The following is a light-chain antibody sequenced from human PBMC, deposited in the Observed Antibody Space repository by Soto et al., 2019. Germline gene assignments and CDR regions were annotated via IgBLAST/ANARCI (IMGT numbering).Light chain of an antibody. CDR3: QPYNNWPLT. CDR2: AAS. V-gene: IGKV1-27*01. Sequence: DIQMTQSPSSLSASVGDRVTITCRASQGITYYLAWYQQKPGKVPKLLIYAASTLQSGVPSRFSGGGSGADFTLTINSLQSEDFAVYYCQPYNNWPLTFGGGTKVDIK. CDR1: QGITYY. J-gene: IGKJ4*01.